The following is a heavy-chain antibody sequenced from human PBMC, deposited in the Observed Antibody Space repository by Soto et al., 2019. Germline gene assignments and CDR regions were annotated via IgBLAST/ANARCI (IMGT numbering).Heavy chain of an antibody. Sequence: WGSLRLSCAASGFTFSSYAMHWVRQAPGKGLEWVAVISYDGSNKYYADSVKGRFTISRDTSKNTLYLQMNSLRAEDTAVYYCARDRVEITMIVVVPRAVWFDPWGQ. CDR2: ISYDGSNK. V-gene: IGHV3-30-3*01. CDR3: ARDRVEITMIVVVPRAVWFDP. J-gene: IGHJ5*02. D-gene: IGHD3-22*01. CDR1: GFTFSSYA.